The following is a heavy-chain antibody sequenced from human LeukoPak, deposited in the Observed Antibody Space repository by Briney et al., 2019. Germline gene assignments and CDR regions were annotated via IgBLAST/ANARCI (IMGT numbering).Heavy chain of an antibody. CDR1: GFTFSSYA. CDR2: ISGSGGST. Sequence: PGRSLRLSCAASGFTFSSYAMSWVRQAPGKGLEWVSAISGSGGSTYYADSVKGRFTISRDNSKNTLYLQMNSLRAEDTAVYYCAKEAWPGRSSSYEFDYWGQGTLVTVSS. V-gene: IGHV3-23*01. J-gene: IGHJ4*02. CDR3: AKEAWPGRSSSYEFDY. D-gene: IGHD6-13*01.